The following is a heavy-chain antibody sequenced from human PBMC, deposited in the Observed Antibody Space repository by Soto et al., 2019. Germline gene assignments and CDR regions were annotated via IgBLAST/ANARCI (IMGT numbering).Heavy chain of an antibody. CDR3: AHNLVAGTSWFDP. D-gene: IGHD6-19*01. CDR1: GFSLSTSGVG. CDR2: IYWDDDK. J-gene: IGHJ5*01. Sequence: QITLKESGPTLVKPTQTLTLTCTFSGFSLSTSGVGVVWIRQPPGKALEWLGIIYWDDDKRYRPSLKSRLTSTKDTTKHQAVLTMTHMDTMNTGTYYCAHNLVAGTSWFDPWGQGTLVTVSS. V-gene: IGHV2-5*02.